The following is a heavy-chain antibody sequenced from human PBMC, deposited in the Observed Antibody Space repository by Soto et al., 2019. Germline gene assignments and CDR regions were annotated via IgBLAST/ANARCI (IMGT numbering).Heavy chain of an antibody. D-gene: IGHD6-13*01. J-gene: IGHJ5*02. V-gene: IGHV4-59*01. CDR1: GGSISSYY. Sequence: PSETLSLTCTVSGGSISSYYWSWIRQPPGKGLEWIGYIYYSGSTNYNPSLKSRVTISVDTSKNQFSLKLSSVTAADTAVYYCARSDYSSSFGWFDPWGQGTLVTVSS. CDR2: IYYSGST. CDR3: ARSDYSSSFGWFDP.